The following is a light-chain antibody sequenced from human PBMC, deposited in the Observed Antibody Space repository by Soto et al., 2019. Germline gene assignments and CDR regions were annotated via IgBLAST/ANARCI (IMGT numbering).Light chain of an antibody. V-gene: IGKV3-15*01. CDR1: QSVSSN. CDR3: QQYNNRPET. J-gene: IGKJ1*01. CDR2: GAS. Sequence: EIVMTQSPATLPVSPGERAPLSCRASQSVSSNLAWYQQKPGQAPRLLIYGASTRATGIPGRFSGSGSGTEFTLSISSLQSEDFAVYYCQQYNNRPETFGQGTKVDIK.